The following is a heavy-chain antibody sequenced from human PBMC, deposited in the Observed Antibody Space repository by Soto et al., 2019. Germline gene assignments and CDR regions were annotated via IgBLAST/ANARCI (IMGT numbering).Heavy chain of an antibody. D-gene: IGHD4-17*01. V-gene: IGHV3-33*08. J-gene: IGHJ6*03. CDR2: IWYDGSNK. CDR1: GFTFSSYG. CDR3: ARDASGDYNYYYYYMDV. Sequence: GGSLRLSCAASGFTFSSYGMHWVRQAPGKGLEWVAVIWYDGSNKYYADSVKGRFTISRDNSKNTLYLQMNSLRAEDTAVYYCARDASGDYNYYYYYMDVWGKGTTVTVSS.